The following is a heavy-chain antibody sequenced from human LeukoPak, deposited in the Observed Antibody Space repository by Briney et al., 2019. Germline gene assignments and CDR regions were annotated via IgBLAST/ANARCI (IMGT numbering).Heavy chain of an antibody. J-gene: IGHJ4*02. CDR2: IYYSGST. CDR1: GGSISRYS. Sequence: SETLSLTCTVSGGSISRYSWSWIRQPPGKGLKGIGYIYYSGSTNYNPSLKSRVTISLDTSKHQFSLKLSSVTAADTAVYSCARDSCGGDCSFDYWGQGTLATVSS. D-gene: IGHD2-21*02. CDR3: ARDSCGGDCSFDY. V-gene: IGHV4-59*01.